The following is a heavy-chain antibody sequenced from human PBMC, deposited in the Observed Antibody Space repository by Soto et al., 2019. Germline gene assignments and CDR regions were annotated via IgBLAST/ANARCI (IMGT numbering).Heavy chain of an antibody. CDR1: GASIRGFY. V-gene: IGHV4-4*07. D-gene: IGHD1-1*01. CDR3: VRDGTKTLRDWFDP. Sequence: PSETLSLTCPVSGASIRGFYWSWIRKSAGKGLELIGRIYATGTTDYNPSLKGRVIMSVDTSKKHFSLKLRSVTAADTAVYYCVRDGTKTLRDWFDPWGQGISVNVSS. CDR2: IYATGTT. J-gene: IGHJ5*02.